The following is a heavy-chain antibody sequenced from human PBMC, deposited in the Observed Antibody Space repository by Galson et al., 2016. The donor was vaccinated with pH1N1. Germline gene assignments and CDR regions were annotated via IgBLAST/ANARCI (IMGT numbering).Heavy chain of an antibody. J-gene: IGHJ4*02. Sequence: TLSLTCTVSGVSVNRPTYYLSWIRQPAGKGLEWIWRFHTSGSTHYNPPLNSRVTISLDASNNQFSLKLTSVTAADTAVYYCACEAASSDSTGYYYKTFDYWGQGILVTVSS. CDR2: FHTSGST. CDR1: GVSVNRPTYY. CDR3: ACEAASSDSTGYYYKTFDY. V-gene: IGHV4-61*02. D-gene: IGHD3-22*01.